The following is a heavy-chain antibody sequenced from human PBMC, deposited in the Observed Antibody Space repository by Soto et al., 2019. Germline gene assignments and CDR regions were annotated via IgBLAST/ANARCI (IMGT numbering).Heavy chain of an antibody. D-gene: IGHD3-10*02. CDR3: AREALCDDAFDI. CDR1: GFTFSSYE. CDR2: ISSSGSTI. Sequence: EVQLVESGGGLVQPGGSLRISCAASGFTFSSYEMNWVRQAPGKGLEWVSYISSSGSTIYYADSVKGRFTISRDNAKNSLYLQMNSLRAEDTAVYYCAREALCDDAFDIWGQGTMVTVSS. V-gene: IGHV3-48*03. J-gene: IGHJ3*02.